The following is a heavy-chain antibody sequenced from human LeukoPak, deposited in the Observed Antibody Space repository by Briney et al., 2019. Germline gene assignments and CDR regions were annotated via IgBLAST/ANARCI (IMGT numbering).Heavy chain of an antibody. V-gene: IGHV1-69*05. CDR1: GGTFSSYA. J-gene: IGHJ6*03. Sequence: SVTVSCKASGGTFSSYAISWVRQAPGQGLEWIGGIIPIFGTANYAQKFQGRVTITTDESTSTAYMELSSLRSEDTAVYYCARGVLNGDDPIFGRDYYYYMDVWGKGTTVTVSS. D-gene: IGHD3-3*01. CDR2: IIPIFGTA. CDR3: ARGVLNGDDPIFGRDYYYYMDV.